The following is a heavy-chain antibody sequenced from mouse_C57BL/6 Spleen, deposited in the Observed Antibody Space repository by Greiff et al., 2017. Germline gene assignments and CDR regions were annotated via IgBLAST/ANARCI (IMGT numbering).Heavy chain of an antibody. D-gene: IGHD1-1*01. V-gene: IGHV10-3*01. Sequence: EVKLLESGGGLVQPKGSLKLSCAASGFTFNTYAMHWVRQAPGKGLEWVARIRRKSSNYATYYADSVKDRFTISRDDSQSMLYLQMNNLNTEDTAMYYGVGEMYYGSGRYFGYCGQGTTLTVSS. J-gene: IGHJ2*01. CDR3: VGEMYYGSGRYFGY. CDR2: IRRKSSNYAT. CDR1: GFTFNTYA.